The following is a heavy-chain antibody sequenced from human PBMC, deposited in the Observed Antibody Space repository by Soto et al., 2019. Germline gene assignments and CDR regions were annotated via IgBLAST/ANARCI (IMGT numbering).Heavy chain of an antibody. Sequence: SETLSLTCTVSGGSISNNGYYWGWIRQPPGKGLECIGSVSYGGRTYYTPSLRSRVTISVDTSKNKFSLHLSSVTAAYTAVYYRARHSFHNVVGEIDAPLKWFDPWGHGTLVTVSS. J-gene: IGHJ5*02. CDR2: VSYGGRT. D-gene: IGHD2-8*01. CDR3: ARHSFHNVVGEIDAPLKWFDP. V-gene: IGHV4-39*01. CDR1: GGSISNNGYY.